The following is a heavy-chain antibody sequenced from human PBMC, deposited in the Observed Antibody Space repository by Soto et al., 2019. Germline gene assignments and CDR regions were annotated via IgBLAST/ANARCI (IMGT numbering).Heavy chain of an antibody. CDR1: GFTFSSYA. D-gene: IGHD4-17*01. V-gene: IGHV3-23*01. J-gene: IGHJ4*02. Sequence: GGSLRLSCAASGFTFSSYAMSWVRQAPGKGLEWVSAISGSGGSTYYADSVKGRFTISRDNSKNTLYLQMNSLRAEDTAVYYCAKDNVPTVTTASAVDYWGQGTLVTVSS. CDR2: ISGSGGST. CDR3: AKDNVPTVTTASAVDY.